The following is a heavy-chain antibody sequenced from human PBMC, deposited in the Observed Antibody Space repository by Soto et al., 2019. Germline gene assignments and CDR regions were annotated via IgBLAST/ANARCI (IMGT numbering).Heavy chain of an antibody. CDR3: ARDKGGYYDSSAHYIRFYYGMDV. CDR2: IIPMFGIA. V-gene: IGHV1-69*13. CDR1: GRTFSSYP. D-gene: IGHD3-22*01. Sequence: SVKVSCKASGRTFSSYPISWVRQAPAQGLEWMGGIIPMFGIANYAQKFQGRVTITADESTSTAYMELSSLRSEDTAVYYCARDKGGYYDSSAHYIRFYYGMDVWGQGTTVTV. J-gene: IGHJ6*02.